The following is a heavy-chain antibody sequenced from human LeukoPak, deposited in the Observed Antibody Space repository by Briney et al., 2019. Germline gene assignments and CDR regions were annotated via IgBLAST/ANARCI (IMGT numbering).Heavy chain of an antibody. CDR3: ARGSYSMVRGPGGWSYFDY. CDR2: IYYSGST. D-gene: IGHD3-10*01. CDR1: GGSISSGGYY. J-gene: IGHJ4*02. Sequence: SETLSLTCTVSGGSISSGGYYWSWIRQHPGKGLEWIGYIYYSGSTYYNPSLKSRVTISVDTSKNQFSLKLSSVTAADTAVYYCARGSYSMVRGPGGWSYFDYWGQGTLVTVSS. V-gene: IGHV4-31*03.